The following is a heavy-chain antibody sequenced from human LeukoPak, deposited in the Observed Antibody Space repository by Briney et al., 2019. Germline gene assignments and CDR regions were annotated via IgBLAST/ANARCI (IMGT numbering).Heavy chain of an antibody. Sequence: GESLKISCKGSGYSFTSYWIGWVRQMPGKGLEWMGIIYPGDSDTRYSPSFQGQVTTSADKSISTAYLQWSSLKASDTAMYYCARGSPITIDAFDIWGQGTMVTVSS. CDR2: IYPGDSDT. CDR3: ARGSPITIDAFDI. CDR1: GYSFTSYW. D-gene: IGHD3-3*02. V-gene: IGHV5-51*01. J-gene: IGHJ3*02.